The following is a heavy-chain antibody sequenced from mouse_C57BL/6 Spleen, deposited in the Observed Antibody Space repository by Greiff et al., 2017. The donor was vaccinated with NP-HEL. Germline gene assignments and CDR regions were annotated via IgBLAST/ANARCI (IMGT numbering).Heavy chain of an antibody. CDR1: GFTFSSYA. D-gene: IGHD1-1*01. Sequence: EVQRVESGGGLVKPGGSLKLSCAASGFTFSSYAMSWVRQTPEKRLEWVATISDGGSYTYYPDNVKGRFTISRDNAKNNLYLQMSHLKSEDTAMYDCARGDYSSRLFAYWGQGTLVTVSA. CDR3: ARGDYSSRLFAY. V-gene: IGHV5-4*01. J-gene: IGHJ3*01. CDR2: ISDGGSYT.